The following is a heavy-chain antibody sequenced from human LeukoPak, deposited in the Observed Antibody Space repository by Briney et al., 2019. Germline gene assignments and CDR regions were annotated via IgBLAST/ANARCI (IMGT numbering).Heavy chain of an antibody. J-gene: IGHJ5*02. Sequence: GESLKISCKGSGYSINNYWIGWVRQMPGKGLEWMGIIYPADSDIRYSPSFQGQVTISADKSISTAYLQWSSLKASDTAIYYCARQEYCSGGSCYTWLDPWGQGILVTVSS. CDR1: GYSINNYW. CDR3: ARQEYCSGGSCYTWLDP. CDR2: IYPADSDI. V-gene: IGHV5-51*01. D-gene: IGHD2-15*01.